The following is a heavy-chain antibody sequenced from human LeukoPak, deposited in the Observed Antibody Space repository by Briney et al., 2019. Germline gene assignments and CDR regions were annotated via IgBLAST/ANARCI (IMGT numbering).Heavy chain of an antibody. CDR3: ARSVGYKGSYYYYYGMDV. J-gene: IGHJ6*02. Sequence: ASVKPSCKASGYTFTAYYMHWVRQAPGQRLEWIEWINPNSGGTNYAQKFQGRVTMTSDTSISTAYMELSRLRSDDTAVYYCARSVGYKGSYYYYYGMDVWGQGTTVTVSS. V-gene: IGHV1-2*02. D-gene: IGHD5-18*01. CDR1: GYTFTAYY. CDR2: INPNSGGT.